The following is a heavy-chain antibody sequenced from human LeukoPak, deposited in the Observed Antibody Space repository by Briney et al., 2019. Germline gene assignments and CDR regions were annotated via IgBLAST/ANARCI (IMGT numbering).Heavy chain of an antibody. CDR3: AKGSSSWYFDY. J-gene: IGHJ4*02. D-gene: IGHD6-13*01. V-gene: IGHV3-23*01. CDR2: ISGSGGST. CDR1: GFTFSDCY. Sequence: GGSLRLSCAASGFTFSDCYMSWIRQGPGKGLEWVSAISGSGGSTYYADSVKGRFTISRDNSKNTLYLQMNSLRAEDTAVYYCAKGSSSWYFDYWGQGTLVTVSS.